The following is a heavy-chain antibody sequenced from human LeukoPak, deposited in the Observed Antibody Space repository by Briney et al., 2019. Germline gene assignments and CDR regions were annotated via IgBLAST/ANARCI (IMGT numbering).Heavy chain of an antibody. CDR3: ARSQPLAYFDL. Sequence: SVKVSCKASGGSFNSYAISWVRQAPGQGLEWMGGIIPIFGTADYAQKFQGRVTITADKSTNTAYMELSSLRSEDTAVYYCARSQPLAYFDLWGRGTLVTVSS. V-gene: IGHV1-69*06. J-gene: IGHJ2*01. CDR2: IIPIFGTA. CDR1: GGSFNSYA.